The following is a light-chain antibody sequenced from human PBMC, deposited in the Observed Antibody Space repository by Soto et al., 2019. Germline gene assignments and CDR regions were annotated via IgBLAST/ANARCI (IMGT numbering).Light chain of an antibody. Sequence: IQMTQSPSSLSASVGDRLTITCRASQVITNDLGWYQQKPGKAPKRLIYAASTLPSGVPSRFSGSGSGTEFTLTISSLQPEDVATYYCLQLNTYPWTGGQGTKVEIK. CDR2: AAS. V-gene: IGKV1-17*01. J-gene: IGKJ1*01. CDR3: LQLNTYPWT. CDR1: QVITND.